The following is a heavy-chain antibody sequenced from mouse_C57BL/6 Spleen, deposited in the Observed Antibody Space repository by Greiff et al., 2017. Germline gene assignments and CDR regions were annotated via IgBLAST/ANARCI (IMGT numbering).Heavy chain of an antibody. CDR1: GFTFSDYG. Sequence: EVHLVESGGGLVKPGGSLKLSCAASGFTFSDYGMHWVRQAPETGLEWVAYISSGSSTIYYADTVKGRFTTSRDNAKNTLFLQMTSLRSEDTAMYYCARGGYYVRDYAMDYWGQGTSVTVSS. CDR2: ISSGSSTI. J-gene: IGHJ4*01. CDR3: ARGGYYVRDYAMDY. V-gene: IGHV5-17*01. D-gene: IGHD1-1*01.